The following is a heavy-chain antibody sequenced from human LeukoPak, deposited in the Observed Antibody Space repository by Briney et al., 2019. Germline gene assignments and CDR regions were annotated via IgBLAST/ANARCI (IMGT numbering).Heavy chain of an antibody. V-gene: IGHV1-69*04. D-gene: IGHD3-10*01. CDR2: IIPILGIA. CDR3: ARSPTYDYYGSGSYYLDY. CDR1: GYTFTSYD. Sequence: SVKVSCKASGYTFTSYDINWVRQAPGQGLEWMGRIIPILGIANYAQKFQDRVTITADKSTSTAYMELSSLRSEDTAVYYCARSPTYDYYGSGSYYLDYWGQGTLVTVSS. J-gene: IGHJ4*02.